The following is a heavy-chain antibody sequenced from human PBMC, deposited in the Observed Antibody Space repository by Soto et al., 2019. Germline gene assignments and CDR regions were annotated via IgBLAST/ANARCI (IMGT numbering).Heavy chain of an antibody. D-gene: IGHD3-10*01. CDR2: INVYNGNT. J-gene: IGHJ5*02. Sequence: QVQLVQAGGEVKKPGASVKVSCKASGYTFTNYGIRWVRQAPGQGLEWMGWINVYNGNTKYAQKVQGRVTMTTDTSTSIAYMERRSLRSDDTAVYYCARGVGSGSYYNPYNGFDPWGQGTLVTVSS. CDR3: ARGVGSGSYYNPYNGFDP. V-gene: IGHV1-18*01. CDR1: GYTFTNYG.